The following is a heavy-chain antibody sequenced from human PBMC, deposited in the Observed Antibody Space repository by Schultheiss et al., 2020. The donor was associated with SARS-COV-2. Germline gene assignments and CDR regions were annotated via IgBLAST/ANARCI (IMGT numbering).Heavy chain of an antibody. CDR3: ARGWGSSVIDY. CDR2: INHSGST. Sequence: SETLSLTCAVYGGSFSGYYWSWIRQPPGKGLEWIGEINHSGSTNYNPSLKSRVTISVDTSKNQFSLKLSSVTAADTAVYYCARGWGSSVIDYWGQGTLVTVSS. J-gene: IGHJ4*02. V-gene: IGHV4-34*01. D-gene: IGHD2-2*01. CDR1: GGSFSGYY.